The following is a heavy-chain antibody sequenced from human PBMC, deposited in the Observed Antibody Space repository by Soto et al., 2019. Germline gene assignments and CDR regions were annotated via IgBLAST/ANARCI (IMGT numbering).Heavy chain of an antibody. CDR3: ARGAQGFFPVSGIYFYFDH. J-gene: IGHJ4*02. CDR2: VHPDSGGT. V-gene: IGHV1-2*02. Sequence: ASVKVSCKASGYTFTDHLIHWVRQSPGQGLQWVGWVHPDSGGTNVAQAFQDRVTMTADTSITTAYMDLARLRPDDTAIFYCARGAQGFFPVSGIYFYFDHWGQGTPVTVS. CDR1: GYTFTDHL. D-gene: IGHD3-22*01.